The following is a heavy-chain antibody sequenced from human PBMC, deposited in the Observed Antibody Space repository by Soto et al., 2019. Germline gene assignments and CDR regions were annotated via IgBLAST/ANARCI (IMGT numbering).Heavy chain of an antibody. V-gene: IGHV1-69*01. CDR3: ARTFSSCYAHHYYYYGMDV. Sequence: QVQLVQSGAEVKKPGSSVKVSCKASGGTFSSYAISWVRQAPGQGLEWMGGIIPIFGTANYAQKFQGRVTITADESRSTVYMELSSLRSDDTAVYYCARTFSSCYAHHYYYYGMDVWGQGTTVTVSS. CDR2: IIPIFGTA. J-gene: IGHJ6*02. CDR1: GGTFSSYA. D-gene: IGHD3-22*01.